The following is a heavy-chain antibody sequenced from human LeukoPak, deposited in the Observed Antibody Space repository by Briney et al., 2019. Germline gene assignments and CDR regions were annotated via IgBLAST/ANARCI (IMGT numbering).Heavy chain of an antibody. Sequence: RGSLRLSCTVSGFSFSGYAFTWVRQAPGKGLEFVSSISVTGSNIYYADSVKGRFTITRDNSKNTLDLQMNSLRSEDTAVYFCARDRTRSVGSGLGRALMLVYWGQGTLVTVSS. V-gene: IGHV3-23*01. D-gene: IGHD6-6*01. CDR3: ARDRTRSVGSGLGRALMLVY. J-gene: IGHJ4*02. CDR2: ISVTGSNI. CDR1: GFSFSGYA.